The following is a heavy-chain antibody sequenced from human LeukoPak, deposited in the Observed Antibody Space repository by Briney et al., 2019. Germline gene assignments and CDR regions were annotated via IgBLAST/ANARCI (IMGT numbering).Heavy chain of an antibody. Sequence: SETLSLTCTVSGGSITSYYWSWIRQPPGKGLEWIGYIYYTGSTNYNPSLKSRVTISVDTSKNQFSLRLSSVTAADTALYFCAYSSDYYYFDSWGQGALVTVSS. D-gene: IGHD3-22*01. CDR3: AYSSDYYYFDS. CDR1: GGSITSYY. CDR2: IYYTGST. J-gene: IGHJ4*02. V-gene: IGHV4-59*01.